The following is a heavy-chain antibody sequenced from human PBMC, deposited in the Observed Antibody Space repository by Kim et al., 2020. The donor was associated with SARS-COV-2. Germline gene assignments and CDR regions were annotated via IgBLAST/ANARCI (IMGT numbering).Heavy chain of an antibody. Sequence: NGRFTSSRDNAKNSLYLQMNSLRAEDTALYYCAKDLSRAGWFAGTYYFDYWGQGTLVTVSS. CDR3: AKDLSRAGWFAGTYYFDY. J-gene: IGHJ4*02. V-gene: IGHV3-9*01. D-gene: IGHD3-10*01.